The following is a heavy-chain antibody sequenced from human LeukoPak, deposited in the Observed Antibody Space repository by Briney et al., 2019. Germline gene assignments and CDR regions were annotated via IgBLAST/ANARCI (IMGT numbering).Heavy chain of an antibody. J-gene: IGHJ5*02. CDR3: ARLDYDILTGYYYYYWFDP. V-gene: IGHV5-51*01. CDR2: IYPGDSDT. CDR1: GYSFTSYW. D-gene: IGHD3-9*01. Sequence: GESLKISCKGSGYSFTSYWIGWVRQMPGKGLEWMGIIYPGDSDTRYSPSFQGQVTISADKSISTAYLQWSSLKASDTAMYYCARLDYDILTGYYYYYWFDPWGQGTLVTVSS.